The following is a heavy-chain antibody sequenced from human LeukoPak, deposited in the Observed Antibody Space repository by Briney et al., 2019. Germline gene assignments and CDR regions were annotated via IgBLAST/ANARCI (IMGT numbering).Heavy chain of an antibody. D-gene: IGHD5-24*01. CDR2: ISYDGSNK. CDR3: ARTARRDGYNPPDY. CDR1: GFTFSSYA. V-gene: IGHV3-30-3*01. Sequence: PGGSLRLSCAASGFTFSSYAMHWVRQAPGKGPEWVAVISYDGSNKYYADSVKGRFTISRDNSKNTLYLQMNSLRAEDTAVYYCARTARRDGYNPPDYWGQGTLVTVSS. J-gene: IGHJ4*02.